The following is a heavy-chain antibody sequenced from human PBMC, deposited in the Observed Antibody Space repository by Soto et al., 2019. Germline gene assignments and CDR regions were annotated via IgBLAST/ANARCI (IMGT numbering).Heavy chain of an antibody. CDR1: GGSISSYY. Sequence: SETLSLTCTVSGGSISSYYWSWIRQPPGKGLEWIGYIYYSGSTKYNPSLKSRVTISVDTSKNQFSLKLSSVTAADTAVYYCARHVGYYSQGEWFDPWEQGTLVTVSS. CDR2: IYYSGST. CDR3: ARHVGYYSQGEWFDP. D-gene: IGHD2-15*01. V-gene: IGHV4-59*08. J-gene: IGHJ5*02.